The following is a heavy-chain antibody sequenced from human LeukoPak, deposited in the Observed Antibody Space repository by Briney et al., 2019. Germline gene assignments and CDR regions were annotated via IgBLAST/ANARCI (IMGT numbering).Heavy chain of an antibody. CDR1: GYTFSDYY. CDR2: MNPNSGNT. J-gene: IGHJ4*02. V-gene: IGHV1-8*03. CDR3: ARDTRLRPLDY. D-gene: IGHD3-16*01. Sequence: ASVKVSCKASGYTFSDYYIHWVRQATGQGLEWMGWMNPNSGNTGYAQKFQGRVTITRNTSISTAYMELSSLRSEDTAVYYCARDTRLRPLDYWGQGTLVTVSS.